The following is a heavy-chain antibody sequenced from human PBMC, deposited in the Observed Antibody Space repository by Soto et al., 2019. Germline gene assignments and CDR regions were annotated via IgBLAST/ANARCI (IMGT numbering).Heavy chain of an antibody. CDR3: AREWSGPGNSAYYYYNMDV. CDR1: GFIFSNSW. V-gene: IGHV3-74*01. Sequence: EVQLVESGGGLVQPGGSLRLSCAASGFIFSNSWMHWVRQAPGKGLVWVSRINSDGSSTDYADSVKGRFTISRDNAKNTLYLQMSSLRAEDTAPYYCAREWSGPGNSAYYYYNMDVWGKGTTVTVSS. CDR2: INSDGSST. D-gene: IGHD3-3*01. J-gene: IGHJ6*03.